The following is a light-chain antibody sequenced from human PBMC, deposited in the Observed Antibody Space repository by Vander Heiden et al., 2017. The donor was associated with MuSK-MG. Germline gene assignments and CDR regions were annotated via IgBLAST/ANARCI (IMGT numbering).Light chain of an antibody. J-gene: IGLJ3*02. CDR3: SSYTSSSIRV. Sequence: QSALTQPASVSGSPGQSITISCTGTSSDVGGYNYVSWYQQRPGKAPKLMIYDVSNRPSGVANRFSGSKSGNTASLTISGLQAEDEADYYCSSYTSSSIRVFGGGTKLTVL. CDR2: DVS. CDR1: SSDVGGYNY. V-gene: IGLV2-14*01.